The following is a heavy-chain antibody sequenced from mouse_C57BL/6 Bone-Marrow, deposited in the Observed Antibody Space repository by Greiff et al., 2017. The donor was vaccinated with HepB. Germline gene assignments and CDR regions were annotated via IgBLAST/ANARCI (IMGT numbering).Heavy chain of an antibody. Sequence: EVQRVESGGGLVQPGGSLKLSCAASGFTFSDYYMYWVRQTPEKRLEWVAYISNGGGSTYYPDTVKGRFTISRDNAKNTLYLQMSRLKSEDTAMYYCARGDYGSSQFAYWGQGTLVTVSA. D-gene: IGHD1-1*01. J-gene: IGHJ3*01. V-gene: IGHV5-12*01. CDR2: ISNGGGST. CDR1: GFTFSDYY. CDR3: ARGDYGSSQFAY.